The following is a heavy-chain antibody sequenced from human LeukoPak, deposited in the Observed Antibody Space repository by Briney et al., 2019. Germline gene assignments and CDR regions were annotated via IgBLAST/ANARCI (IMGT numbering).Heavy chain of an antibody. J-gene: IGHJ4*02. CDR1: GFTFSSFE. CDR2: ISSSGSTV. CDR3: TRSFDF. Sequence: GGSLRLSCAASGFTFSSFEMNWVRQTPGKGLEWVAYISSSGSTVYYADSVKGRSIIPRENAKNSLYLQMNSLRAEDTAVYYCTRSFDFWGQGTLVTVSP. V-gene: IGHV3-48*03.